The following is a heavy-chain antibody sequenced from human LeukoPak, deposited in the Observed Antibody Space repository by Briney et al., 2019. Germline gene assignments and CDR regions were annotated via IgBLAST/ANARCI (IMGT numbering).Heavy chain of an antibody. CDR2: INYSGKT. D-gene: IGHD6-13*01. V-gene: IGHV4-39*07. CDR1: GGSISSSDYY. CDR3: ARDKVAAAVINAFDI. Sequence: PSETLSLTCTVSGGSISSSDYYWGWVRQPPGKGLEWIGSINYSGKTYYNPSLQSRVTISADTSKNQFSLKLSSVTAADTAVYYCARDKVAAAVINAFDIWGQGTMVTVSS. J-gene: IGHJ3*02.